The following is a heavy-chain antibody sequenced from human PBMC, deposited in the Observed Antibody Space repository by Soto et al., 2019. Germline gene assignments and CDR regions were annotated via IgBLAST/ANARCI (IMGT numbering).Heavy chain of an antibody. Sequence: GASVKVSCKASGYTFTSYGISWVRQAPGQGLEWMGWISAYNGNTNYAQKLQGRVTMTTDTSTSTAYMELRSLRSDDTAVYYCARDTPHLVESLWRHWGQGTLVTVSS. J-gene: IGHJ4*02. CDR2: ISAYNGNT. D-gene: IGHD6-13*01. CDR1: GYTFTSYG. CDR3: ARDTPHLVESLWRH. V-gene: IGHV1-18*01.